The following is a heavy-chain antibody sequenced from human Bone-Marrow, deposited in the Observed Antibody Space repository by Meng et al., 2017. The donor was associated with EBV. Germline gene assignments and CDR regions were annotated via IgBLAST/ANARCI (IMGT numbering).Heavy chain of an antibody. Sequence: QVQLVGVGGGVVQPGRSLRLSCAASGFTFSSYAMHWVRQAPGKGLEWVAVKSYDGSNKYYADSVKGRFTISRDNSKNTLYLQMNSLRAEDTAVYYCARDQGYGNNWFDPWGQGTLVTVSS. D-gene: IGHD4-17*01. CDR3: ARDQGYGNNWFDP. J-gene: IGHJ5*02. V-gene: IGHV3-30-3*01. CDR1: GFTFSSYA. CDR2: KSYDGSNK.